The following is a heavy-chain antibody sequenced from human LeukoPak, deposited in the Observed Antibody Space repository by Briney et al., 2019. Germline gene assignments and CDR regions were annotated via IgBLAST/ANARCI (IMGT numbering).Heavy chain of an antibody. Sequence: GGSLRLSCAASGFTFSSYAMSWVRQAPGKGLEWVSAISGSGGSTYYADSVKGRFTISRDNSKNTLYLQMNSLRAEDAAVYYCAKEFPAPDCGGDCYFDYWGQGTLVTVSS. D-gene: IGHD2-21*02. CDR2: ISGSGGST. J-gene: IGHJ4*02. CDR3: AKEFPAPDCGGDCYFDY. V-gene: IGHV3-23*01. CDR1: GFTFSSYA.